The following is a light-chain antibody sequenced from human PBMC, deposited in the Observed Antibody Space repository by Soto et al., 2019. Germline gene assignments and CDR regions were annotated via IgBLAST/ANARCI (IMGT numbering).Light chain of an antibody. J-gene: IGKJ1*01. CDR3: QQYSDWPRT. V-gene: IGKV3-15*01. CDR1: QSVDIN. CDR2: GAS. Sequence: EIVLTQSPATLSVSPGERVTLSCRASQSVDINLAWYQQKPGQAPRLLIYGASTRAIDMPGRFSGSGSGTDFTLTISSLEPEDFAVYYCQQYSDWPRTFGQGTKVDIK.